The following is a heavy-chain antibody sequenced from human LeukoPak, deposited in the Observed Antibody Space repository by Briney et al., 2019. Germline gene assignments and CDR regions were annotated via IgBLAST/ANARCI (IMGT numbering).Heavy chain of an antibody. CDR3: ARQPEGTWFDP. Sequence: GESLNISCKGSGYSFTSNWISWVRQMPGKGLEWMGRIDPSDSYTNYSPSFQGHVTISADKSISTAYLQWSSLKASDTAMYYCARQPEGTWFDPWAQETLVTVSS. J-gene: IGHJ5*02. D-gene: IGHD1-1*01. V-gene: IGHV5-10-1*01. CDR1: GYSFTSNW. CDR2: IDPSDSYT.